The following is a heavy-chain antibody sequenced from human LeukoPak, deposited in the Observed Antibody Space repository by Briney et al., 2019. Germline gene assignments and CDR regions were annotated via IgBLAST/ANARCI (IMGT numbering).Heavy chain of an antibody. D-gene: IGHD2-2*01. V-gene: IGHV3-30*09. CDR2: ISSDGKKK. Sequence: GGSLRLSCAASGFTFSSYAMHWVRQTPGKGLEWVTIISSDGKKKYYADSVKDRFAISRDNSKNTLYLQMNSLSPEDTALYFCARARDCSSTDCYRAFNVWGRGTMVTFSS. J-gene: IGHJ3*01. CDR3: ARARDCSSTDCYRAFNV. CDR1: GFTFSSYA.